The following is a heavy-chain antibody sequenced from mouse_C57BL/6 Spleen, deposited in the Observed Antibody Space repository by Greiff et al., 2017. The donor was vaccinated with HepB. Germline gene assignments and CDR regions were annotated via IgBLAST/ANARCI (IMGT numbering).Heavy chain of an antibody. CDR3: ARGGRVPATGYAMDY. J-gene: IGHJ4*01. D-gene: IGHD1-1*01. V-gene: IGHV1-7*01. CDR2: INPSSGYT. CDR1: GYTFTSYW. Sequence: VQLQQSGAELAKPGASVKLSCKASGYTFTSYWLHWVKQRPGQGLEWIGYINPSSGYTKYNQKFKDKATLTEDKSSSTAYMQLSSLTYEDSAVYYCARGGRVPATGYAMDYWGQGTSVTVSS.